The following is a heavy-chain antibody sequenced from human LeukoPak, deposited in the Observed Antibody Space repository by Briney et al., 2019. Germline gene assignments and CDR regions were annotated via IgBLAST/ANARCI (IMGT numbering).Heavy chain of an antibody. V-gene: IGHV4-59*12. D-gene: IGHD6-13*01. Sequence: PSETLSLTCTVSGGSISSYYWSWIRQPPGKGLEWIGYIYYSGSTNYNPSLKSRVTISVDTSKNQFSLKLSSVTAADTAVYYCARDRQQLLDSYPEYFQHWGQGTLVTVSS. CDR2: IYYSGST. CDR1: GGSISSYY. J-gene: IGHJ1*01. CDR3: ARDRQQLLDSYPEYFQH.